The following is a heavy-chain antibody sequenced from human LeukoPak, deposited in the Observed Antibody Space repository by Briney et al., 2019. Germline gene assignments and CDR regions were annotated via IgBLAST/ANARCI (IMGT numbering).Heavy chain of an antibody. Sequence: GGSLRLSCAASGFTFSSYSMNWVRQAPGKGLEWVSSISSSSSYIYYADSVKGRFTITRDNAKNSLYLQMNSLRAEDTAVYYCARAFPIAVAGIRSNYWGQGTLVTVSS. CDR1: GFTFSSYS. CDR2: ISSSSSYI. V-gene: IGHV3-21*04. J-gene: IGHJ4*02. CDR3: ARAFPIAVAGIRSNY. D-gene: IGHD6-19*01.